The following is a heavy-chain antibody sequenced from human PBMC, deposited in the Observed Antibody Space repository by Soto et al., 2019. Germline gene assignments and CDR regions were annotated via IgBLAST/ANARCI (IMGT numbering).Heavy chain of an antibody. J-gene: IGHJ6*03. CDR1: GGSISSSSYY. Sequence: QLQLQESGPGLVKPSETLSLTCTVSGGSISSSSYYWGWIRQPPGKGLEWIGSIYYSGSTYYNPSLKSRVTISVDTSKNQFSLKLSSVTAADTAVYYCALPFTVSYYMDVWGKGTTVTVSS. V-gene: IGHV4-39*01. CDR3: ALPFTVSYYMDV. CDR2: IYYSGST. D-gene: IGHD3-3*01.